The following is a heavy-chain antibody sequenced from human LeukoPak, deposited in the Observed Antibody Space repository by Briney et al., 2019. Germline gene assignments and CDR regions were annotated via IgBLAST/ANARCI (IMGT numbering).Heavy chain of an antibody. CDR3: ARETCSGGSCRFDY. V-gene: IGHV3-74*01. J-gene: IGHJ4*02. CDR1: GFTFSSYW. CDR2: INSDGSST. Sequence: GGSLRLSCAASGFTFSSYWMHWVRQAPGKGLVWVSLINSDGSSTSYADSVKGRFTISRDNAENTLYLQMNSLRAEDTAVYYCARETCSGGSCRFDYWGQGTLVTVSS. D-gene: IGHD2-15*01.